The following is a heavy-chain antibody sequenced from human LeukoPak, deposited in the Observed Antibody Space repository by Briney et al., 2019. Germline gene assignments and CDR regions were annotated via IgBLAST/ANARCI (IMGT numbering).Heavy chain of an antibody. V-gene: IGHV1-2*02. CDR1: GYTFTGYY. CDR2: INPNSGGT. D-gene: IGHD6-13*01. J-gene: IGHJ5*02. CDR3: ARGLLKLAAANQNWFDP. Sequence: PVASVKVSCKASGYTFTGYYMHWVRQAPGQGLEWMGWINPNSGGTNYAQKFQGRVTMTRDTSISTAYMELSRLRSDDTAVYYCARGLLKLAAANQNWFDPWGQGTLVTVSS.